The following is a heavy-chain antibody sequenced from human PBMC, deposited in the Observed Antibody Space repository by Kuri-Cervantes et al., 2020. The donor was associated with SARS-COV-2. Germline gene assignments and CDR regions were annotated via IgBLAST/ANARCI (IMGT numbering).Heavy chain of an antibody. D-gene: IGHD4-11*01. Sequence: SGPTLVNPKQTRTLTCTFSGFSLSTRGVGVGWIRQPPGQALEWLALIYWDDDKRYGPSLKSRLTITKDTSKNQVVLTMPNMDPVDTATYYCVRIRAATVIADYWGQGTLVTVSS. CDR3: VRIRAATVIADY. J-gene: IGHJ4*02. V-gene: IGHV2-5*05. CDR1: GFSLSTRGVG. CDR2: IYWDDDK.